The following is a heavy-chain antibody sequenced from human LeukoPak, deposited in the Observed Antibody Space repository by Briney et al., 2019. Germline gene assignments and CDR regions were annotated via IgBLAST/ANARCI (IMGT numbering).Heavy chain of an antibody. V-gene: IGHV3-23*01. D-gene: IGHD3-3*01. CDR3: AKANVAAALAWGPRQLGEYYFDS. J-gene: IGHJ4*02. CDR1: GFTFSSYA. CDR2: ITSSGATT. Sequence: GGSLRLSCAASGFTFSSYAMSWVRQAPGKGLEWVSAITSSGATTYYADSVKGRFTISRDNSAKTLYLQMNSLRVEDTAVYYCAKANVAAALAWGPRQLGEYYFDSWGQGTLVTVSS.